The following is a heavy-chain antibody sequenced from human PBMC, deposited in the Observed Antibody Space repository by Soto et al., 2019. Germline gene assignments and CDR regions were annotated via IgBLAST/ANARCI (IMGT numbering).Heavy chain of an antibody. V-gene: IGHV1-18*01. D-gene: IGHD5-12*01. J-gene: IGHJ4*02. CDR2: ISAYNGNT. CDR3: ARASWVATIYYFDY. Sequence: ASVKVSCKASGYTFTSYGISWVRQAPGQGLEWMGWISAYNGNTNYAQKLQGRVTMTTDTSTSTAYMELRSLRSDDTAVYYCARASWVATIYYFDYWGQGTLVTVSS. CDR1: GYTFTSYG.